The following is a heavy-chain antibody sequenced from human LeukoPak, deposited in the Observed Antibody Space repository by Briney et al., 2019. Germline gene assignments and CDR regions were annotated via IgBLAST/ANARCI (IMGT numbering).Heavy chain of an antibody. Sequence: GGSLRLSCAASGFTFNTYSMNWARQAPGKGLEWVSSIDSSGGYMFYTDSLKGRFTISRDNAKNSLYLQMNSLRDEDTALYYCARLAEYYDSSGYYPYYYYYYMDVWGKGTTVTVSS. CDR3: ARLAEYYDSSGYYPYYYYYYMDV. CDR1: GFTFNTYS. V-gene: IGHV3-21*04. J-gene: IGHJ6*03. CDR2: IDSSGGYM. D-gene: IGHD3-22*01.